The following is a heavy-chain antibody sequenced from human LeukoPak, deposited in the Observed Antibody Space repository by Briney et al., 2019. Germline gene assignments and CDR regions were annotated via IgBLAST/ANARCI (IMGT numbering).Heavy chain of an antibody. CDR2: IYYSGST. J-gene: IGHJ5*02. CDR3: ARSKYQLLSQYNWFDP. CDR1: GGSISSGGYY. Sequence: SETLSLTCTVSGGSISSGGYYWSGIRQRPGKGLERIGNIYYSGSTYYNPSLKSRVTISVDTSKSQFSLKLSSVTAADTAVYYCARSKYQLLSQYNWFDPWGQGTLVTVSS. D-gene: IGHD2-2*01. V-gene: IGHV4-31*03.